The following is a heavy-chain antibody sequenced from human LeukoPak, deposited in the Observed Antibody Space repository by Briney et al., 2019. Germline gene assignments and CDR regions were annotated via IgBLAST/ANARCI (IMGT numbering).Heavy chain of an antibody. D-gene: IGHD5-12*01. CDR2: TSGSGVNS. Sequence: GGSLRLSCAASGFTVSFNYMSWVRQAPGKGLEWVAATSGSGVNSYYADSVRGRFTISRDNSQNTLYLQMDSLRAEDTALYYCAKEYSGYDFDYWGQGTLVTVSS. CDR3: AKEYSGYDFDY. J-gene: IGHJ4*02. V-gene: IGHV3-23*01. CDR1: GFTVSFNY.